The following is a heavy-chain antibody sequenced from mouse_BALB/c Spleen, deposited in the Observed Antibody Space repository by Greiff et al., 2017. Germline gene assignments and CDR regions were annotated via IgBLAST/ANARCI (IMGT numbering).Heavy chain of an antibody. J-gene: IGHJ1*01. Sequence: DVQLVESGGGLVQPGGSLKLSCAASGFTFSSYTMSWVRQTPEKRLEWVAYISNGGGSTYYPDTVKGRFTISRDNAKNTLYLQMSSLKSEDTAMYYCARHGNRYWYFDVWGAGTTVTVSS. D-gene: IGHD2-14*01. CDR1: GFTFSSYT. V-gene: IGHV5-12-2*01. CDR2: ISNGGGST. CDR3: ARHGNRYWYFDV.